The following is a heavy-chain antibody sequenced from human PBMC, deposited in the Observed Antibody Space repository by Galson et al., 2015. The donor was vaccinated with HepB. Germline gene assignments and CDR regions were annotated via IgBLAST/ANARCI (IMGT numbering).Heavy chain of an antibody. CDR2: IYYSGST. V-gene: IGHV4-59*01. CDR3: AIAAAGQNSYYFDY. CDR1: GGSISSYY. J-gene: IGHJ4*02. D-gene: IGHD6-13*01. Sequence: ETLSLTCTVSGGSISSYYWSWIRQPPGKGLECIGYIYYSGSTNYNPSLKSRVTISVDTSKNQFSLKLSSVTAADTAVYYCAIAAAGQNSYYFDYWGQGTLVTVSS.